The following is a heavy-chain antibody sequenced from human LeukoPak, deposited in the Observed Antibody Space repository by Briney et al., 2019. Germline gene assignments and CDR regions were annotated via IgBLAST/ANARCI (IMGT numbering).Heavy chain of an antibody. J-gene: IGHJ6*03. V-gene: IGHV3-30-3*01. D-gene: IGHD2-2*01. CDR2: LSYDGHND. CDR3: ARGYRCSSTSCSHYYYYMDV. Sequence: GGSLRLSCAASGFTFSNSDMSWVRQAPGKGLEWVAFLSYDGHNDYYADSVKGRFTISRDNSKNTLYLQINNLRIEDTAVYYCARGYRCSSTSCSHYYYYMDVWGKGTTVTVSS. CDR1: GFTFSNSD.